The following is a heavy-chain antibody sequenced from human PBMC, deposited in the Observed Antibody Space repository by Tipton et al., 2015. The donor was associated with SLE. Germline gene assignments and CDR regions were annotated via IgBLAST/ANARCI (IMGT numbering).Heavy chain of an antibody. Sequence: TLSLTCSVSGVSISGYYWNWFRQPPGKGLEWVGHIYSSENTDSNPSLKSRVTISLDTSKNQFSLKLTSVTAADTAVYYCARAGAMDIWGQGTTVTVSS. V-gene: IGHV4-59*01. J-gene: IGHJ6*02. D-gene: IGHD3-10*01. CDR3: ARAGAMDI. CDR1: GVSISGYY. CDR2: IYSSENT.